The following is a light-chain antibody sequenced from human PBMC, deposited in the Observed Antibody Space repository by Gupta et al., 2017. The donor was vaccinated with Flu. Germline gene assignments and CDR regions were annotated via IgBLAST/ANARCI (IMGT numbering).Light chain of an antibody. CDR3: QQRSNWPLT. V-gene: IGKV3-11*01. CDR2: DAS. J-gene: IGKJ4*01. Sequence: EIVLTQSPATLSWSPGERATLSCRASQSISSQLAWYQQRPGQAPRLLISDASNRATGIPARFSGSGSGTDFTLTISSLEPEDFAVYYCQQRSNWPLTFGGGTKVEIK. CDR1: QSISSQ.